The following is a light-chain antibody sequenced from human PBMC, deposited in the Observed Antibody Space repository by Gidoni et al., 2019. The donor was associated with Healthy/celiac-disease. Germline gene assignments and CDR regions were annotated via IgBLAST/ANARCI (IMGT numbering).Light chain of an antibody. CDR3: QQSYSTPRT. J-gene: IGKJ2*01. CDR2: AAS. V-gene: IGKV1-39*01. CDR1: QSISSY. Sequence: GDRVTITCRASQSISSYLNWYQQKPGKAPKLLIYAASSLQSGVPSRFSGSGSGTDFTLTISSLQPEDFATYYCQQSYSTPRTFGQGTKLEIK.